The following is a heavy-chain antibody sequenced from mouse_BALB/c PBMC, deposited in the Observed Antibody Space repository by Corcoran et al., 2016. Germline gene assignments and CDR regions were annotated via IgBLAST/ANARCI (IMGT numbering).Heavy chain of an antibody. V-gene: IGHV14-3*02. CDR2: IDPANGNT. Sequence: EVQLQQSGAELVKPGASVKLSCTASGFNIEDTYMHWVKQRPEQGLEWIGRIDPANGNTKYDPKFQGKATITADTSSNTAYLQLSSLTSEDTAVYYCAPLDYWGQGTTLTVSS. CDR3: APLDY. CDR1: GFNIEDTY. J-gene: IGHJ2*01.